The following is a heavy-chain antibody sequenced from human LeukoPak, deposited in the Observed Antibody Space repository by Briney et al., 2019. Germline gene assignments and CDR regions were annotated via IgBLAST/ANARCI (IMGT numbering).Heavy chain of an antibody. D-gene: IGHD3-10*01. CDR3: AKDPYGSGSYFPYYFDY. Sequence: PGRSLRLSCAAPGFTFSSYGMHWVRQAPGKGLEWVAVISYDGSNKYYADSVKGRFTISRDNSKNTLYLQMNSLRAEDTAVYYCAKDPYGSGSYFPYYFDYWGQGTLVTVSS. CDR2: ISYDGSNK. J-gene: IGHJ4*02. CDR1: GFTFSSYG. V-gene: IGHV3-30*18.